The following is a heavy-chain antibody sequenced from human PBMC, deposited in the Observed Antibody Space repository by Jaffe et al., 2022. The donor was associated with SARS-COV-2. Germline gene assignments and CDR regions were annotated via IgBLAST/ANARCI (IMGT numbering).Heavy chain of an antibody. CDR2: ISYDGSNK. V-gene: IGHV3-30*18. J-gene: IGHJ6*02. D-gene: IGHD1-7*01. Sequence: QVQLVESGGGVVQPGRSLRLSCAASGFTFSSYGMHWVRQAPGKGLEWVAVISYDGSNKYYADSVKGRFTISRDNSKNTLYLQMNSLRAEDTAVYYCAKDLLELRHYYYYGMDVWGQGTTVTVSS. CDR3: AKDLLELRHYYYYGMDV. CDR1: GFTFSSYG.